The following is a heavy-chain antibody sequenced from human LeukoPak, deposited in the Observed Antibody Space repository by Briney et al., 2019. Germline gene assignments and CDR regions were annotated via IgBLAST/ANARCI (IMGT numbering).Heavy chain of an antibody. V-gene: IGHV1-2*02. Sequence: ASLKVSCKASGYTFTGYYMHWVRQAPGQGLEWMGWINPNSGGTNYAQKFQGRVTMTRDTSISTAYMELSRLRSDDTAVYYCARGGLELLLYPYYFDYWGQGTLVTVSS. CDR3: ARGGLELLLYPYYFDY. CDR2: INPNSGGT. J-gene: IGHJ4*02. CDR1: GYTFTGYY. D-gene: IGHD2-8*01.